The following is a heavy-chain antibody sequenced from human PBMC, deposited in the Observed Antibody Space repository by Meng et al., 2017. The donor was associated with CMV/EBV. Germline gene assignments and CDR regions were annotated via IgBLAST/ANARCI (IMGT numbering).Heavy chain of an antibody. CDR1: GFTFSSYA. D-gene: IGHD6-19*01. CDR3: ARDGPAREQWLVQVWYYYYGMDV. CDR2: ISYDGSNK. J-gene: IGHJ6*02. Sequence: GESLKISCAASGFTFSSYAMHWVRQAPGKGLEWVAVISYDGSNKYYADSVKGRFTISRDNSKNTLYLQMNSLRAEDTAVYYCARDGPAREQWLVQVWYYYYGMDVWGQGTTVTVS. V-gene: IGHV3-30-3*01.